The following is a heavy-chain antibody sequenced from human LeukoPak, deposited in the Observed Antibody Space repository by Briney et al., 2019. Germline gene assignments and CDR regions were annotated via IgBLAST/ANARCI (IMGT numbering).Heavy chain of an antibody. Sequence: PGRALRLSCAVCVFIVTNSVMHWVRRARGRGRDGVALISFDGTNKYYADSVKSPVTTSTDTSKNTLYLQMNSPRVEDTAVYYCAKGKDLYGALDIWGQGTMVAVSS. CDR2: ISFDGTNK. CDR3: AKGKDLYGALDI. CDR1: VFIVTNSV. D-gene: IGHD3-16*01. J-gene: IGHJ3*02. V-gene: IGHV3-30*18.